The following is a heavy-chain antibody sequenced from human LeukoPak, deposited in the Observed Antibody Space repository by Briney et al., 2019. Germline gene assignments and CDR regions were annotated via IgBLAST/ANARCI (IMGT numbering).Heavy chain of an antibody. J-gene: IGHJ6*03. CDR3: ARRSGYSSSWRGYYYHMDV. D-gene: IGHD6-13*01. CDR1: GGSFSGYY. CDR2: INDSGST. Sequence: ASETLSLTCAVYGGSFSGYYWSWIRQPPGKGLEWIGEINDSGSTNYNPSLKSRVSISVDTSKNQFSLKLSSVTAADTAVYYCARRSGYSSSWRGYYYHMDVWGKGTTVTVSS. V-gene: IGHV4-34*01.